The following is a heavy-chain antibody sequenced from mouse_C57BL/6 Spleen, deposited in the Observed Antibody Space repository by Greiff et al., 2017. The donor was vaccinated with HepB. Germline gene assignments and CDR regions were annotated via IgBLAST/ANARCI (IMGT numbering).Heavy chain of an antibody. D-gene: IGHD2-10*01. CDR3: ARMVRSYYGNYEGAIDY. Sequence: QVTLKVSGPGILQPSQTLSLTCSFSGFSLSTFGMGVGWICQPSGKGLEWLAHIWWDDDKYYNPALKSRLTISKDTSKNQVFLKIANVDTADTATYYCARMVRSYYGNYEGAIDYWGQGTSVTVSS. CDR2: IWWDDDK. J-gene: IGHJ4*01. V-gene: IGHV8-8*01. CDR1: GFSLSTFGMG.